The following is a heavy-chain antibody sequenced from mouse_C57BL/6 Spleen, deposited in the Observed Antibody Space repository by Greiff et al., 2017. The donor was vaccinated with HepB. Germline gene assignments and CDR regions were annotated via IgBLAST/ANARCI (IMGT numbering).Heavy chain of an antibody. CDR3: ARPITGSSNWYFDV. CDR1: GYAFTNYL. V-gene: IGHV1-54*01. Sequence: QVQLQQSGAELVRPGTSVKVSCKASGYAFTNYLIEWVKQRPGQGLEWIGVINPGSGGTNYNEKFKGKATLTADKSSSTAYMQLSSLTSEDSAVYCCARPITGSSNWYFDVWGTGTTVTVSS. J-gene: IGHJ1*03. CDR2: INPGSGGT. D-gene: IGHD1-1*01.